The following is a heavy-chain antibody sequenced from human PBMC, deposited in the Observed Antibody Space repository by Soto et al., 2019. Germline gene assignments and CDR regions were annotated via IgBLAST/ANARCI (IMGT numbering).Heavy chain of an antibody. J-gene: IGHJ5*01. CDR1: GFSFSSYS. CDR3: ARAQEVPWFDS. Sequence: GGSLRLSCTASGFSFSSYSMNWVRQAPGKGLQWVAYISNSGSHTSSADTVKGRFTISRDNDKNSWYLQMNNLSAEDTATYYCARAQEVPWFDSWGLGTLVTVSS. CDR2: ISNSGSHT. V-gene: IGHV3-11*06.